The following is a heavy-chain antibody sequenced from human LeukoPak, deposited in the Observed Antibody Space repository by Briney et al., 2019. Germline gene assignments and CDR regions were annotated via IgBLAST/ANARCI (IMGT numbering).Heavy chain of an antibody. J-gene: IGHJ4*02. CDR3: ARPHCSSTSCRSDGYYFDY. CDR1: GYRFTSYC. CDR2: IYPGDSDT. Sequence: GESLQISCKGSGYRFTSYCIGWVRQMPGKGLEWMGIIYPGDSDTRYSPSFQGQVTISADKSISTAYLQWSSLKASDTAMYYCARPHCSSTSCRSDGYYFDYWGQGTLVTVSS. D-gene: IGHD2-2*01. V-gene: IGHV5-51*01.